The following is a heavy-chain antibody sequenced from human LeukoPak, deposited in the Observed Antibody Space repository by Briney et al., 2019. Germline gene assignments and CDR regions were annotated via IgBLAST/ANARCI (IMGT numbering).Heavy chain of an antibody. CDR2: IYSDNSI. CDR3: AREARGSQGLPYGMDV. V-gene: IGHV3-53*04. J-gene: IGHJ6*02. D-gene: IGHD3-10*01. CDR1: GFTVSSNY. Sequence: PGGSLRLSCAVSGFTVSSNYVGWVRQAPGKGLEWVSVIYSDNSIYYTDSVKGRFTISRHISSNIFYLQMNSLTTDDTAVYYCAREARGSQGLPYGMDVWGQGTTVTVSS.